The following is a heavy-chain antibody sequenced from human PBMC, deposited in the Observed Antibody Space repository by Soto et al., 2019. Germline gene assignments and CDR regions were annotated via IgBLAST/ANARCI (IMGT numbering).Heavy chain of an antibody. CDR3: AGGPGLYGSGSSNWSVP. Sequence: PSEALSLTCTVSGGSISSYYWSWIRQPPRKGLEWIGYVDYSGSTNYNPSLKIRVTISVDTSKNQFSLKLSSVSAADTAVYYCAGGPGLYGSGSSNWSVPWGQGTLVPVS. D-gene: IGHD3-10*01. CDR1: GGSISSYY. V-gene: IGHV4-59*01. J-gene: IGHJ5*02. CDR2: VDYSGST.